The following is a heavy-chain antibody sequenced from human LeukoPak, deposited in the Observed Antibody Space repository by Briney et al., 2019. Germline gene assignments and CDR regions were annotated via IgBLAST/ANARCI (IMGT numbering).Heavy chain of an antibody. D-gene: IGHD5-24*01. J-gene: IGHJ4*02. CDR2: IIPIFGTA. Sequence: SVKVSCKASGGTFSSYAISWVRQAPGQRLEWMGGIIPIFGTANYAQKCQGRVTITTDDSTSTAYMELSSLISEDTAVYYCASGRDGYNWDYFDYWGQGTLVTVSS. CDR3: ASGRDGYNWDYFDY. CDR1: GGTFSSYA. V-gene: IGHV1-69*05.